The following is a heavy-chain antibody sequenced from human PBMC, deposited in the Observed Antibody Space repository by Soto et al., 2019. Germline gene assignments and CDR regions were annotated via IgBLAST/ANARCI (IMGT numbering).Heavy chain of an antibody. V-gene: IGHV4-31*03. Sequence: TLSLTCTVSGGSISSGGYYWSWIRQHPGKGLEWIGYIYYSGSTYYNPSLKSRVTISVDTSKNQFSLKLSSVTAADTAVYYCARDRWDGYNSNNNWFDPWGQGTLVTVSS. CDR2: IYYSGST. D-gene: IGHD5-12*01. J-gene: IGHJ5*02. CDR1: GGSISSGGYY. CDR3: ARDRWDGYNSNNNWFDP.